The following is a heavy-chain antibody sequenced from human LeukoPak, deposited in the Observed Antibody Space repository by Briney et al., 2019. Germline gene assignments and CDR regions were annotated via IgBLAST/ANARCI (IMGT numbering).Heavy chain of an antibody. CDR2: ISSSSGYV. CDR3: AKDPNSGWYYSDY. D-gene: IGHD6-19*01. J-gene: IGHJ4*02. V-gene: IGHV3-21*04. CDR1: GFTFSTYS. Sequence: PGGSLRLSCAASGFTFSTYSMNWVRQAPGKGLEWVSSISSSSGYVHYADSVKGRFTISRDNAKNSLYLQMNSLRPEDTALYYCAKDPNSGWYYSDYWGQGTLVTVSS.